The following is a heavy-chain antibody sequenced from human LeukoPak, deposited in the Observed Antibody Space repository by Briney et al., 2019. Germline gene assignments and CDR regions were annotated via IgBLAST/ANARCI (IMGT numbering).Heavy chain of an antibody. J-gene: IGHJ4*02. V-gene: IGHV3-30-3*01. Sequence: GRSLRFSCAASGFTFSSYAMHWVRQAPGKGLEWVAVISYDGSNKYYADSVKGRFTISRDKSKNTLYLQMNSLRVEDTAVYYCARDSQGYYYGSGSYFDSWGQGTLVSVSS. CDR3: ARDSQGYYYGSGSYFDS. CDR2: ISYDGSNK. CDR1: GFTFSSYA. D-gene: IGHD3-10*01.